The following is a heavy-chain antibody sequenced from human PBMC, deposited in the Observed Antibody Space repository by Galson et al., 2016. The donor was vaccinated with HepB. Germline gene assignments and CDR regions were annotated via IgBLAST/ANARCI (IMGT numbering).Heavy chain of an antibody. CDR1: GFAFSRKT. CDR2: ISSSSSYI. CDR3: ARDEYSHSSNPTLDI. V-gene: IGHV3-21*01. D-gene: IGHD6-13*01. J-gene: IGHJ3*02. Sequence: SLRLSCAVSGFAFSRKTMHWVRQAPGKGLEWVSSISSSSSYIYYTDSVKGRFTISRDNAKDPLYLQMSSLRAEDTAVYYCARDEYSHSSNPTLDIWGQGTMVTVSS.